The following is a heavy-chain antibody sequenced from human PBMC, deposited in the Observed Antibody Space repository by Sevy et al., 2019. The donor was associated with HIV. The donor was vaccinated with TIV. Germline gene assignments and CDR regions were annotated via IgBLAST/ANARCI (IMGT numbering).Heavy chain of an antibody. Sequence: ASVKVSCKASGYTFTNYYIHWVRQAPGQGLEWMGWINPNSGATNYAQKFQVRVTMTRDTSISTAYMELGRLRSDDTALFYCARDLIEYHMLTFDYWGQGTLVTVSS. J-gene: IGHJ4*02. D-gene: IGHD3-16*01. CDR3: ARDLIEYHMLTFDY. V-gene: IGHV1-2*02. CDR2: INPNSGAT. CDR1: GYTFTNYY.